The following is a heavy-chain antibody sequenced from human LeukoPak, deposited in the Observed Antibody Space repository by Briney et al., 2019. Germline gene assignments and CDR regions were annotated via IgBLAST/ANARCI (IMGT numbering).Heavy chain of an antibody. Sequence: PSETLSLTCTVSGGSISTYYWNWIRQPPGKGLEWIGEINHSGSTNYNPSLKSRVTISVDTSKNQFSLKLSSVTAADTAVYYCAIAAAGFPIDYWGQGTLVTVSS. J-gene: IGHJ4*02. CDR2: INHSGST. CDR3: AIAAAGFPIDY. V-gene: IGHV4-34*01. CDR1: GGSISTYY. D-gene: IGHD6-13*01.